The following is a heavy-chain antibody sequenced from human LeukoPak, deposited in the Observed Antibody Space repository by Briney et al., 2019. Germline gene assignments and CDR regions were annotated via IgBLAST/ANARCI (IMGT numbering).Heavy chain of an antibody. CDR3: VRAKSPAVAGGGYFDY. V-gene: IGHV4-59*08. CDR1: GGSISSYY. D-gene: IGHD6-19*01. Sequence: SETLSLTCTVSGGSISSYYWSWIRQPPGKGLEWIGYIYYSGSTNYNPSLKSRVTISVDTSKNQFSLKLSSVTAADTAVYYCVRAKSPAVAGGGYFDYWGQGTLVTVSS. J-gene: IGHJ4*02. CDR2: IYYSGST.